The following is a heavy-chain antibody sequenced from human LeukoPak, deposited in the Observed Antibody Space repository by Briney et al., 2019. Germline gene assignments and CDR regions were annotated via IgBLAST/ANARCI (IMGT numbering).Heavy chain of an antibody. CDR3: ARGLRYSGSASYFDY. J-gene: IGHJ4*02. CDR1: GGSISSGDYY. CDR2: IYYSGTT. Sequence: SETLSLTCTVSGGSISSGDYYWSWIRQPPGKGLEWTGYIYYSGTTYYSPSLKSRVTISVDTSKNHFSLKLSSVTAADTAVYYCARGLRYSGSASYFDYWGQGTLVTVSS. V-gene: IGHV4-30-4*08. D-gene: IGHD5-12*01.